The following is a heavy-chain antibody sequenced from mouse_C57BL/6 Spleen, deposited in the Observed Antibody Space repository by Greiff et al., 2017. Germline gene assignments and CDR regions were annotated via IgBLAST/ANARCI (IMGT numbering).Heavy chain of an antibody. CDR2: IYPGSGST. J-gene: IGHJ1*03. V-gene: IGHV1-55*01. Sequence: QVQLQQPGAELVKPGASVKMSCKASGYTFTSYWITWVKQRPGQGLEWIGDIYPGSGSTNYNEKFKGKATLTVDTSSSTAYMQLSSLTSEDSAVYYCAREKDSLRYFDVWGTGTTVTVSS. CDR3: AREKDSLRYFDV. D-gene: IGHD1-1*01. CDR1: GYTFTSYW.